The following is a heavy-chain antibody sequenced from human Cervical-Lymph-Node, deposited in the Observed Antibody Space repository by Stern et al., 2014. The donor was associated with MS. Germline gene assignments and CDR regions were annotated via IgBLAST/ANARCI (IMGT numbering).Heavy chain of an antibody. Sequence: VQLEESGAEVVRPGASVKVSCKASGYTFTAYFLHWVRQAPGQGLEWMGLISTKTGSATYAQKFQDRVTMTRDTSINTGYMEVSSLRSDDTAVYYCARDRGSYSDYWGQGTLVAVSS. D-gene: IGHD1-26*01. J-gene: IGHJ4*02. V-gene: IGHV1-2*02. CDR3: ARDRGSYSDY. CDR1: GYTFTAYF. CDR2: ISTKTGSA.